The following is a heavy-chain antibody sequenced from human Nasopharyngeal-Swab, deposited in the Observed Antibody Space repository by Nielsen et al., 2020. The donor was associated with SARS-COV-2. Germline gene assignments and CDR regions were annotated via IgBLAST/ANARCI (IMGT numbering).Heavy chain of an antibody. D-gene: IGHD3-3*01. CDR3: AKDITTFGVVIASFDY. Sequence: WIRQPPGKGLEWVSAISGSGGSTFYADSVKGRFTISRDNSKNTLYLQMNSLRAEDTAVYYCAKDITTFGVVIASFDYWGQGTLVTVSS. J-gene: IGHJ4*02. V-gene: IGHV3-23*01. CDR2: ISGSGGST.